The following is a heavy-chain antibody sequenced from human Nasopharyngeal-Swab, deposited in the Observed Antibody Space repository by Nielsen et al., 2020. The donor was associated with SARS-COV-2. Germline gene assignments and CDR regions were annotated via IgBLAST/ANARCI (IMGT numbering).Heavy chain of an antibody. J-gene: IGHJ6*02. CDR2: ISSSSSYI. Sequence: VRQMPGKGLEWASSISSSSSYIYYADSVKGRFTISRDNAKNSLYLQMNSLRAEDTAVYYCARDSNGMDVWGQGTTVTVSS. CDR3: ARDSNGMDV. D-gene: IGHD2/OR15-2a*01. V-gene: IGHV3-21*01.